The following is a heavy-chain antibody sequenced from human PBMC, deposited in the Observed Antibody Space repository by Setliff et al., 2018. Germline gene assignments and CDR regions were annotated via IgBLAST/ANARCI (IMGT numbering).Heavy chain of an antibody. Sequence: PSETLSLTCTVSGGSISSGGYYWSWIRQHPGKGLEWIGYIYYSGSTYYNPSLKSRVTISVDTSKNQFSLKLSSVTAADTAVYYCARQVSHYDFWSGYYGYYYYYMDVRGKGTTVTVSS. D-gene: IGHD3-3*01. V-gene: IGHV4-31*03. J-gene: IGHJ6*03. CDR2: IYYSGST. CDR3: ARQVSHYDFWSGYYGYYYYYMDV. CDR1: GGSISSGGYY.